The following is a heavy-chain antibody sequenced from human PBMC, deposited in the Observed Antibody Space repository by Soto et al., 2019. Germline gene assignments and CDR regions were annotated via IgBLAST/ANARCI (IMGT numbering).Heavy chain of an antibody. CDR2: IYHSGST. J-gene: IGHJ4*02. Sequence: QVQLQESGPGLVKPSGTLSLTCAVSGGSISSSNWWSWVRQPPGKGLEWIGEIYHSGSTNYNPSLKRRVPITVEKSTNKFSLKLSSVTAADTAVYYCARSRRSGYYYGVDYWGQGTLVTVSS. D-gene: IGHD3-22*01. CDR3: ARSRRSGYYYGVDY. V-gene: IGHV4-4*02. CDR1: GGSISSSNW.